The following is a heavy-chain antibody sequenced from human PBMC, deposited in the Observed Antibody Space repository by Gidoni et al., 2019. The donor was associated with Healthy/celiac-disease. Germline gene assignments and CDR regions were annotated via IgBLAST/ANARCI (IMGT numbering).Heavy chain of an antibody. CDR2: INHSGST. Sequence: QVQLQQWGAGLLKPSETLSLTCAVYGGSFSGYYWSWIRQPPGKGLEWIGEINHSGSTNYNPSLKSRVTISVDTSKNQFSLKLSSVTAADTAVYYCARVLPRITIFGVSPLRSSNWFDPWGQGTLVTVSS. CDR1: GGSFSGYY. CDR3: ARVLPRITIFGVSPLRSSNWFDP. J-gene: IGHJ5*02. D-gene: IGHD3-3*01. V-gene: IGHV4-34*01.